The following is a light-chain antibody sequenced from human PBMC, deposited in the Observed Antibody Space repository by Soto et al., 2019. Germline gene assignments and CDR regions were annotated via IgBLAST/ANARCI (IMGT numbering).Light chain of an antibody. CDR2: XVF. J-gene: IGKJ5*01. CDR1: QAIXRN. V-gene: IGKV3-15*01. Sequence: VMTQCPATLSVSPGERATLPCKASQAIXRNLGWYKQRPGQAPRVLIAXVFTRAAGIPARFSGSGSETEFTLTIRGLQSEDVEVYYCQQYNNWPSFGQGTRLEIK. CDR3: QQYNNWPS.